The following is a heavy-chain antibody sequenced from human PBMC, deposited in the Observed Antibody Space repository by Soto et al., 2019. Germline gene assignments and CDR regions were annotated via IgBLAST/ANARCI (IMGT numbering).Heavy chain of an antibody. CDR1: GYTFSSYG. D-gene: IGHD2-8*01. Sequence: QVQLVQSGAEVKKPGASVKVSCKAAGYTFSSYGISWVRQAPGQGLEWMGWISANNGNTNFAQKVQGRVTMTTDTSATTAYMELRSLRSDDTAVYYCARSALMVYAIYFDCWGQGTLVTVSS. CDR2: ISANNGNT. V-gene: IGHV1-18*04. J-gene: IGHJ4*02. CDR3: ARSALMVYAIYFDC.